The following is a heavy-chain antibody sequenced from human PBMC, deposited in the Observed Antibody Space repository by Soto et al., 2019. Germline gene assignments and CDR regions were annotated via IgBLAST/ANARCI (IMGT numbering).Heavy chain of an antibody. Sequence: SETLSLTCPVSGFSISSYYWSWIRQPPGKGLEWIGYIYYSGSTNYNPSLKSRVTISVDTSKNQFSLKLSSVTAADTAVYYCARGSTGYSSSWYRYWGQGTLVTVSS. CDR3: ARGSTGYSSSWYRY. V-gene: IGHV4-59*08. CDR2: IYYSGST. CDR1: GFSISSYY. D-gene: IGHD6-13*01. J-gene: IGHJ4*02.